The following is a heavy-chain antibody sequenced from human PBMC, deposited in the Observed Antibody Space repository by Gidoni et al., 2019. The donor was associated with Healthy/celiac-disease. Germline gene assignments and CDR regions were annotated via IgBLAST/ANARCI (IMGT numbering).Heavy chain of an antibody. CDR2: IYPGDSDT. J-gene: IGHJ4*02. CDR1: GYSFTSYW. CDR3: ARLIRLSHCSSTSCYMKVVVAATGVDY. D-gene: IGHD2-2*02. V-gene: IGHV5-51*01. Sequence: EVQLVQSGAEVKKPGESLKISCKGSGYSFTSYWIGWVRQMPGKGLEWMGIIYPGDSDTRYSPSFQGQVTISADKSISTAYLQWSSLKASDTAMYYCARLIRLSHCSSTSCYMKVVVAATGVDYWGQGTLVTVSS.